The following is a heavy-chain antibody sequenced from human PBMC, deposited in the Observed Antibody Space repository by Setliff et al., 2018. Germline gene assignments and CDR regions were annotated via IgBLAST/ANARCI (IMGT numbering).Heavy chain of an antibody. CDR3: TRDPPGSGWSFDY. V-gene: IGHV3-33*01. D-gene: IGHD6-19*01. J-gene: IGHJ4*02. CDR2: IWADPNSNTK. Sequence: GGSLRLFCAASGFTFNTHAMHWVRQAPGKGLEWVAMIWADPNSNTKYYADSVKGRFSVSRDNSRNTVFLQMTGLRAEDTALYYCTRDPPGSGWSFDYWGQGALVTVSS. CDR1: GFTFNTHA.